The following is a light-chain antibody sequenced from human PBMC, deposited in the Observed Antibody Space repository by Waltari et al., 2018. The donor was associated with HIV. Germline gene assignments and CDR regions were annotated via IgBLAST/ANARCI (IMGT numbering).Light chain of an antibody. CDR3: QQYDSNPRT. V-gene: IGKV4-1*01. CDR1: QSVLSSSNNKNS. CDR2: WAS. Sequence: DIVMTQSPDSLAVSLGERATINCKSSQSVLSSSNNKNSLAWNQQKVGHPPKLLMYWASTRESGVPDRFTGSGSGTDFALTISSLQAEDVAFYYCQQYDSNPRTFGQGTKVEIK. J-gene: IGKJ1*01.